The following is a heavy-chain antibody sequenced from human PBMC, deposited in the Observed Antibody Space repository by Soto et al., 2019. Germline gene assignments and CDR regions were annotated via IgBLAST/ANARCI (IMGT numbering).Heavy chain of an antibody. J-gene: IGHJ6*02. CDR3: ASGAVTDCSSTSCYVYYYGMDV. Sequence: RGSLRLSCAASGFTFSSYGMHWVRQAPGKGLEWVAVIWYDGSNKYYADSVKGRFTISRDNSKNTLYLQMNSLRAEDTAVYYCASGAVTDCSSTSCYVYYYGMDVWGQGTTVTVSS. V-gene: IGHV3-33*01. CDR2: IWYDGSNK. D-gene: IGHD2-2*01. CDR1: GFTFSSYG.